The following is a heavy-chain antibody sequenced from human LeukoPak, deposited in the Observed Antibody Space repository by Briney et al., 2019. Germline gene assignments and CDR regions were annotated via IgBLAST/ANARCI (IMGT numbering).Heavy chain of an antibody. Sequence: SETLSLTCTVSGYSISSGYYWGWIRQPPGKGLEWIGSIYHSGSTYYNPSLKSRVTISVDTSKNQFSLKLSSVTAADTAVYYCARVGLDSSSWYRVPYYYYYGMDVWGQGTTVTVSS. D-gene: IGHD6-13*01. CDR1: GYSISSGYY. J-gene: IGHJ6*02. V-gene: IGHV4-38-2*02. CDR2: IYHSGST. CDR3: ARVGLDSSSWYRVPYYYYYGMDV.